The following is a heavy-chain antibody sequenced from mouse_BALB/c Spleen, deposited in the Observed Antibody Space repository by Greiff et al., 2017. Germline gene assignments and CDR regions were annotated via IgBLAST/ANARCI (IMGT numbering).Heavy chain of an antibody. CDR1: GFSLTSYD. CDR2: IWRGGST. V-gene: IGHV2-9-2*01. J-gene: IGHJ4*01. CDR3: ARSHYYGPFYAMDY. Sequence: QVQLKESGPGLVAPSQRLSITCTASGFSLTSYDISWIRQTPGKGLEWLGVIWRGGSTDYNAAFMSRLSITKDNSKSRVFFKMHSLQADDTAIYYCARSHYYGPFYAMDYWGQGTSVTVSS. D-gene: IGHD1-2*01.